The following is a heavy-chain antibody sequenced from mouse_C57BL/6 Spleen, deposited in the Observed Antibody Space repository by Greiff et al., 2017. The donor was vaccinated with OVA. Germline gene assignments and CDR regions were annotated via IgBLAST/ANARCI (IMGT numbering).Heavy chain of an antibody. CDR1: GYTFTSYW. Sequence: VQLQQPGAELVMPGASVKLSCKASGYTFTSYWMHWVKQRPGQGLEWIGEIDPSDSYTNYNQKFKGKSTLTVDKSSSTAYMQLSSLTSEDSAVYYCARRGQGGFAYWGQGTLVTVSA. CDR2: IDPSDSYT. J-gene: IGHJ3*01. CDR3: ARRGQGGFAY. V-gene: IGHV1-69*01.